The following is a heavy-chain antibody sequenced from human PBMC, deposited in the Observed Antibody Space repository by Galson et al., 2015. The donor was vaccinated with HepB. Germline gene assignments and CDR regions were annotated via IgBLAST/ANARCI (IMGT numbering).Heavy chain of an antibody. Sequence: TLSLTCTVSGGSISSGGYYWSWTRQHPGKGLEWIGYIYYSGSTYYNPSLKSRVTISVDTSKNQFSLKLSSVTAADTAVYYCARGANWNYVFGYWGQGTLVTVSS. J-gene: IGHJ4*02. CDR1: GGSISSGGYY. CDR3: ARGANWNYVFGY. D-gene: IGHD1-7*01. CDR2: IYYSGST. V-gene: IGHV4-31*03.